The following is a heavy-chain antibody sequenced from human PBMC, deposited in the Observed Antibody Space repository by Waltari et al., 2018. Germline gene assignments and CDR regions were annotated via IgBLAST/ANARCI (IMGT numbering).Heavy chain of an antibody. V-gene: IGHV4-30-4*08. CDR2: IYYSGST. CDR3: ARGYGYCSGGSCPRLYYYYIDV. Sequence: QVQLQESGPGLVKPSQTLSLTCTVSGGSISSGDYYWSWIRQPPGKGLEWIGYIYYSGSTYYNPSLKSRVTISVDTSKNQFSLKLSSVTAADTAVYYCARGYGYCSGGSCPRLYYYYIDVWGKGTTVTVSS. CDR1: GGSISSGDYY. J-gene: IGHJ6*03. D-gene: IGHD2-15*01.